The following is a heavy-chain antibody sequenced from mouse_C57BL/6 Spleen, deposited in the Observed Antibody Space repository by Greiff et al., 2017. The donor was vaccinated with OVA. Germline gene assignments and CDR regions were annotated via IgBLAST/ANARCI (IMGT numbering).Heavy chain of an antibody. Sequence: VKLQQPGAELVMPGASVKLSCKASGYTFTSYWMHWVKQRPGQGLEWIGEIDPSDSYTNYNQKFKGKSTLTVDKSSSTAYMQLSSLTSEDSAVYYCARASLGDYWGQGTTLTVSS. V-gene: IGHV1-69*01. D-gene: IGHD6-1*01. CDR1: GYTFTSYW. J-gene: IGHJ2*01. CDR2: IDPSDSYT. CDR3: ARASLGDY.